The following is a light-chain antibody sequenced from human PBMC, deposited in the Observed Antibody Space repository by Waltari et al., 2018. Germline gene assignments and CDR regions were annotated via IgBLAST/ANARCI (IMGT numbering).Light chain of an antibody. CDR3: QSFDSSLSRVV. Sequence: QSVLTQPPSVSRAPGQTVTISCAGNSSNIGAGYDVHWYQQLPETAPKVVIYANTNRPSGVPDRFSGSKSGSSASLAIAGLQVEDEADYYCQSFDSSLSRVVFGGGTKLTVL. J-gene: IGLJ3*02. CDR2: ANT. V-gene: IGLV1-40*01. CDR1: SSNIGAGYD.